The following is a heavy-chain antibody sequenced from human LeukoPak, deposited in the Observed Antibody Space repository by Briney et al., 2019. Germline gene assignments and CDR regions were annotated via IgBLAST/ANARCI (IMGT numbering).Heavy chain of an antibody. CDR2: ISYDGSNK. CDR1: EFTFSSYP. V-gene: IGHV3-30-3*01. D-gene: IGHD3-10*01. CDR3: ARVVLPHMVRGVILDAFDI. J-gene: IGHJ3*02. Sequence: GGPLRPSFAASEFTFSSYPMHWAGKAPGKGLEGVQVISYDGSNKYYADSVKGRFTISRDNSKNTLYLQMNSLRAEDTAVYYCARVVLPHMVRGVILDAFDIWGQGTMATVSS.